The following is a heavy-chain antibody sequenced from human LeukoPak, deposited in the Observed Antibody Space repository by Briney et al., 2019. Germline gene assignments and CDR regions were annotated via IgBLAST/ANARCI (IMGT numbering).Heavy chain of an antibody. Sequence: GRSLRLSCAASGFTFSSYAMHWVRQAPGKGLEWVAVISYDGSNKYYADSVKGRFTISRDNSKNTLYLQMNSLRAEDTAVYYCAKDRSSGWRRSEYFDYWGQGTLVTVSS. D-gene: IGHD6-19*01. CDR1: GFTFSSYA. CDR2: ISYDGSNK. J-gene: IGHJ4*02. CDR3: AKDRSSGWRRSEYFDY. V-gene: IGHV3-30-3*01.